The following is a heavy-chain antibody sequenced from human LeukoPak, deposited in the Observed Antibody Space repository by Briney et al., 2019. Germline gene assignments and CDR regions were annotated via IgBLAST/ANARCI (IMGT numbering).Heavy chain of an antibody. J-gene: IGHJ4*02. CDR1: GFTFSSYA. D-gene: IGHD5-12*01. CDR3: ERGPRGYSGYTRYY. Sequence: GGSLRLSCAASGFTFSSYAMNWVRQAPGKGLEWVAVISYDGSNKYYADSVKGGFIISIDNSKNTLYLQMNSLRAEGTAVYYCERGPRGYSGYTRYYWGQGTLVTVSS. V-gene: IGHV3-30*04. CDR2: ISYDGSNK.